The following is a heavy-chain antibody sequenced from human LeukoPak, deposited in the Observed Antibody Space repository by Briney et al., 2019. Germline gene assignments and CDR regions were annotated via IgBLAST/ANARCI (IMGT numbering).Heavy chain of an antibody. D-gene: IGHD3-3*01. CDR1: GGSFSGYY. J-gene: IGHJ4*02. Sequence: SETLSLTCAVYGGSFSGYYWSWIRQPPGKGLEWIGEINHSGSTNYNPSLKSRVTISVDTSKNQFSLKLSSVTAADTAVYYCASGRDDFWSGYSFAFDYWGQGTLVTVSS. V-gene: IGHV4-34*01. CDR2: INHSGST. CDR3: ASGRDDFWSGYSFAFDY.